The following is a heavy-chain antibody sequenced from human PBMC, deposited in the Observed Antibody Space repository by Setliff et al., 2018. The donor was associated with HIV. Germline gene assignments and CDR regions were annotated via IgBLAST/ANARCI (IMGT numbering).Heavy chain of an antibody. V-gene: IGHV3-30*07. Sequence: GGSLRLSCAASGFIFSSYAMHWVRQAPGKGLEWVAVMSYDGNNKYYADSVKGRFTISRGNAKNSLFLQMNSLRAEDTAVYYCASIELAAMVPVDYWGQGTLVTVSS. CDR3: ASIELAAMVPVDY. CDR1: GFIFSSYA. D-gene: IGHD5-18*01. J-gene: IGHJ4*02. CDR2: MSYDGNNK.